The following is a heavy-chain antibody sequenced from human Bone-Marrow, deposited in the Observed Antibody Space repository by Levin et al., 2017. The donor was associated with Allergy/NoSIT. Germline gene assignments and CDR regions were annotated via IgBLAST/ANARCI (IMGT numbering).Heavy chain of an antibody. J-gene: IGHJ6*02. CDR1: GFTFSTYH. V-gene: IGHV3-21*01. CDR3: ARDRYSGYDSPRYYYGMDV. D-gene: IGHD5-12*01. CDR2: IGSSSSYI. Sequence: PGGSLRLSCAASGFTFSTYHMNWVRQAPEKGLEWVSCIGSSSSYIYYADSVKGRFTISRDNARNSLYLQMNSLRAEDTAVYYCARDRYSGYDSPRYYYGMDVWGQGTTVTVSS.